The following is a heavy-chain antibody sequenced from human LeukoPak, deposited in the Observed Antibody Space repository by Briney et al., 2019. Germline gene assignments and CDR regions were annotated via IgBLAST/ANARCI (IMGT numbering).Heavy chain of an antibody. Sequence: GGSLRLSCAASGFTVSSYYMTWVRQAPGKGLEWVSVIYTVGSTYYADSVKGRFTISRDNSKNTLYLQMNRLRAEGTALYYCARDQGSSAYLVAFDIWGQGTMVTVSS. CDR2: IYTVGST. J-gene: IGHJ3*02. CDR3: ARDQGSSAYLVAFDI. V-gene: IGHV3-53*01. D-gene: IGHD3-22*01. CDR1: GFTVSSYY.